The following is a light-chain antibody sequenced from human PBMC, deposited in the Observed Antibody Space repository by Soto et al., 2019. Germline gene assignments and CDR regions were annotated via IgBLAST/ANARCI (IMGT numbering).Light chain of an antibody. CDR2: GTT. J-gene: IGLJ2*01. CDR1: NSNIGAGY. Sequence: QSVLTQPPSVSGAPGQRVTISCTGSNSNIGAGYVHWYQQLTGTAPKLLIYGTTNRPSGVPDRFSGSKSGTSASLAITGLQAEDEADYYCQSYDSSLSAYVVFGGGTKLTVL. V-gene: IGLV1-40*01. CDR3: QSYDSSLSAYVV.